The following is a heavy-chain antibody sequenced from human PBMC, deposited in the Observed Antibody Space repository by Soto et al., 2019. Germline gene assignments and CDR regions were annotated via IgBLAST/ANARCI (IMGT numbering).Heavy chain of an antibody. J-gene: IGHJ4*02. CDR1: GGSISSSNW. CDR2: IYHSGST. CDR3: ARVPFRRAYSSSGYIPDY. D-gene: IGHD6-13*01. Sequence: QVQLQESGPGLVKPSGTLSLTCAVSGGSISSSNWWSWVRQPPGKGLEWIGEIYHSGSTNYNPSLKSRVTISVDKSKNQFSLKLSSVTAADTAVYYCARVPFRRAYSSSGYIPDYWGQGTLVTVSS. V-gene: IGHV4-4*02.